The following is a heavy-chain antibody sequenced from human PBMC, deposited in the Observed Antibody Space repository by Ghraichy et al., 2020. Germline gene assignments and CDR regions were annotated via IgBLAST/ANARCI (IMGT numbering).Heavy chain of an antibody. V-gene: IGHV3-64D*06. Sequence: GGSLRLSCSASGFTFSSYAMHWVRQAPGKGLQYVSVMSSNGGTTHYADSVKGRFTISRDISQNTLYLQMSSLRPEDTAVYYCVKGRGGLTYDLFDYWGQGTLVTVSS. CDR1: GFTFSSYA. D-gene: IGHD3-22*01. CDR2: MSSNGGTT. CDR3: VKGRGGLTYDLFDY. J-gene: IGHJ4*02.